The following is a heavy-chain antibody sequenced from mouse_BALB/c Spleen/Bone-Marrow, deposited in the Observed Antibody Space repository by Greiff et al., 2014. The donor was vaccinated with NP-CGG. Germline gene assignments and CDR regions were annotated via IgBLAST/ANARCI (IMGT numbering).Heavy chain of an antibody. CDR2: IAPGSGST. CDR3: ARERYGYDGWYFDV. Sequence: DLVKPGAPVKLSCKTYGYTFTNYWINWIKQRPGQGLEWLGRIAPGSGSTYYNEMFKVKAPLTVDTSSSTAYIQLSSLSSEDSAVYFCARERYGYDGWYFDVWGAGTTVTVSS. V-gene: IGHV1S41*01. CDR1: GYTFTNYW. D-gene: IGHD2-2*01. J-gene: IGHJ1*01.